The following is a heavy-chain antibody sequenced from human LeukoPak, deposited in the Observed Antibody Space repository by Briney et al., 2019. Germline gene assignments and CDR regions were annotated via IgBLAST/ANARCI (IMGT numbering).Heavy chain of an antibody. CDR1: GGTFSSYA. CDR2: IIPISATA. J-gene: IGHJ3*02. Sequence: ASVKVSCKASGGTFSSYAISWVRQAPGQGLEWMGGIIPISATANYAQKFQGRVTITADESTSTAYMELSSLRSEDTAVYYCAREPDTGFDAFDIWGQGTMVTVSS. V-gene: IGHV1-69*13. D-gene: IGHD1-14*01. CDR3: AREPDTGFDAFDI.